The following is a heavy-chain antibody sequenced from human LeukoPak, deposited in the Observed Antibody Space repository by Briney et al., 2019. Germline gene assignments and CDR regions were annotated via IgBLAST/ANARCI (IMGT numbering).Heavy chain of an antibody. Sequence: PGRSLRLSCAASVFSFCNYAMHWVCETPGEGLGWVVVISTDGRDKHYADSVKGRFTISRDNSKSTLYLQMNSLRAEDTAVYYCARDSAAAAVYYFDYWGQGTLVTVSS. CDR2: ISTDGRDK. CDR3: ARDSAAAAVYYFDY. V-gene: IGHV3-30*04. CDR1: VFSFCNYA. D-gene: IGHD6-13*01. J-gene: IGHJ4*02.